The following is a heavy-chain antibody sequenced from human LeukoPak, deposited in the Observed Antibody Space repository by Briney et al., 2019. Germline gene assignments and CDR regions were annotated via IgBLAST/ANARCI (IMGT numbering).Heavy chain of an antibody. V-gene: IGHV3-74*01. CDR3: ARGARGSGTASDY. D-gene: IGHD3-10*01. CDR1: GFTSSSYW. J-gene: IGHJ4*02. Sequence: GGSLRLSCAASGFTSSSYWMHWVRHAPGKGLVWVSRINSDGSSTSYADSVKGRFTISRDNAKNTLHLQMNSLRAEDTAVYYCARGARGSGTASDYWGQGTLVTVSS. CDR2: INSDGSST.